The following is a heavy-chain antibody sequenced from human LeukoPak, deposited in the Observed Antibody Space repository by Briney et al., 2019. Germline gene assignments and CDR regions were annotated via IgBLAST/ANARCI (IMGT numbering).Heavy chain of an antibody. CDR1: GGSISSYY. CDR3: ARGAKTTTALGVPYYYYYMDV. V-gene: IGHV4-59*01. D-gene: IGHD7-27*01. J-gene: IGHJ6*03. Sequence: SDTLSLTCTVSGGSISSYYWSWIRQPPGKGLEWIGYIYYSGSTNYNPSLKSRVTISVDTSKNQFSLKLSSVTAADTAVYYCARGAKTTTALGVPYYYYYMDVWGKGTTVTVSS. CDR2: IYYSGST.